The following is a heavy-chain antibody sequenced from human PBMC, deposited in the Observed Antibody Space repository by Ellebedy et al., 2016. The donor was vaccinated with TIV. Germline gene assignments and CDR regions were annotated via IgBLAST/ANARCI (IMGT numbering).Heavy chain of an antibody. CDR1: GGSISSGGYY. Sequence: SETLSLTXTVSGGSISSGGYYWSWIRQHPGKGLEWIGYIYYSGSTYYNPSLKSRVTISVDTSKNQFSLKLSSVTAADTAVYYCARGGYCSSTSCYPAFYYYYGMDVWGQGTTVTVSS. J-gene: IGHJ6*02. CDR2: IYYSGST. D-gene: IGHD2-2*01. V-gene: IGHV4-31*03. CDR3: ARGGYCSSTSCYPAFYYYYGMDV.